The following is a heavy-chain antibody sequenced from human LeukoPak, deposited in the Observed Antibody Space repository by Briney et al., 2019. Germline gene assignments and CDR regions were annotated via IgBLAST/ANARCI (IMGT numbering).Heavy chain of an antibody. J-gene: IGHJ1*01. D-gene: IGHD3-16*01. CDR3: GRALSPLRTSSAGDL. V-gene: IGHV3-21*01. CDR2: INGRASNI. Sequence: NPGGCLRLSCSASEFGFGDSEMNWVRQAPGKGLEWVSAINGRASNIYYGESVKGRFTISRDNAKNSLYLQMDSLGVEDTAVYYCGRALSPLRTSSAGDLWGQGTLVIVSS. CDR1: EFGFGDSE.